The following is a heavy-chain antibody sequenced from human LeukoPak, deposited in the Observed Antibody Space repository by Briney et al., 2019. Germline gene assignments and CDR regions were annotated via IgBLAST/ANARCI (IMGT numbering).Heavy chain of an antibody. J-gene: IGHJ4*02. CDR1: GGSISSGDYY. CDR3: ARGREMATIMK. CDR2: IYYSGST. D-gene: IGHD5-24*01. Sequence: SETLSLTCTVSGGSISSGDYYWSQIRQPPGKGLVWIGYIYYSGSTYYNPSLKSRVTISVDTSKNQFSLKLSSVTAADTAVYYCARGREMATIMKWGQGTLVTVPS. V-gene: IGHV4-30-4*01.